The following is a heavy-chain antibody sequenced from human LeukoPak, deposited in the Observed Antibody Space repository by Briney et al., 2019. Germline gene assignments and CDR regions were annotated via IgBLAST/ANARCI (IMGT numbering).Heavy chain of an antibody. J-gene: IGHJ5*02. CDR1: GYTFTNYY. CDR2: VNPSGGST. Sequence: ASVKVSCKASGYTFTNYYLHWVRQAPGQGLEWMGFVNPSGGSTRYAQNFQGRVTMTRDTSTSTIYMELSSLRSEDTAVYYCARESPGGLGFDPWGQGTLVTVSS. CDR3: ARESPGGLGFDP. D-gene: IGHD3-16*01. V-gene: IGHV1-46*01.